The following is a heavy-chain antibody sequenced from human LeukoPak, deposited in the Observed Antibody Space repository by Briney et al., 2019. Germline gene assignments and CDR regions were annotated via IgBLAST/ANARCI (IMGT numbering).Heavy chain of an antibody. V-gene: IGHV3-30-3*01. D-gene: IGHD3-3*01. Sequence: GGSLRLSCAASGFTFSSYAMHWVRQAPGKGLEWVAVISYDGSNKYYADSVKGRFTISRDNSKNALYLQMNSLRAEDTAVYYCARGSETIFGVVIIGSYGMDVWGQGTTVTVSS. CDR2: ISYDGSNK. CDR3: ARGSETIFGVVIIGSYGMDV. CDR1: GFTFSSYA. J-gene: IGHJ6*02.